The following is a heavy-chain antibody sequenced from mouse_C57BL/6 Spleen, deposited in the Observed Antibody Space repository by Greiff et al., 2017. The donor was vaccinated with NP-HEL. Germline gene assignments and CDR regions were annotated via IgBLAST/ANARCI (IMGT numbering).Heavy chain of an antibody. CDR3: ARSNWDVNYFDY. CDR1: GYSITSGYY. D-gene: IGHD4-1*01. J-gene: IGHJ2*01. CDR2: ISYDGSN. V-gene: IGHV3-6*01. Sequence: ESGPGLVKPSQSLSLTCSVTGYSITSGYYWNWIRQFPGNKLEWMGYISYDGSNNYNPSLKNRISITRDTSKNQFFLKLNSVTTEDTATYYCARSNWDVNYFDYWGQGTTLTVSS.